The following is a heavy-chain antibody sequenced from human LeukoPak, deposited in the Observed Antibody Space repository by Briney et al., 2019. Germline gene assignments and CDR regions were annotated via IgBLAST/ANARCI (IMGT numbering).Heavy chain of an antibody. CDR3: AKGGRGSFYSYLDF. Sequence: GGSLRLSCTASGFTFSDYSMNWVRRAPGKGLEWVSSITGGGGSTYYADSVKGRHTISRDNSKSALSLQMNSLRAEDTAVYYCAKGGRGSFYSYLDFWGQGILVTVSS. V-gene: IGHV3-23*01. CDR1: GFTFSDYS. CDR2: ITGGGGST. D-gene: IGHD2-15*01. J-gene: IGHJ4*02.